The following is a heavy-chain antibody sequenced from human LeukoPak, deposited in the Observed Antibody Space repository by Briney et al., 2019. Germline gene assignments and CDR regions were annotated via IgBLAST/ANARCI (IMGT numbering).Heavy chain of an antibody. CDR1: GGSFSTYY. Sequence: SETLSLTCTVSGGSFSTYYWSWIRQPAGKGLEWIGRIYTSGSTNYIPSLKSRVTMSVDTSKNQFSLKLNFATAADTAFYYCTTTYDFTRGGFDYWGLGTLVTVSS. CDR2: IYTSGST. D-gene: IGHD3-10*01. V-gene: IGHV4-4*07. CDR3: TTTYDFTRGGFDY. J-gene: IGHJ4*02.